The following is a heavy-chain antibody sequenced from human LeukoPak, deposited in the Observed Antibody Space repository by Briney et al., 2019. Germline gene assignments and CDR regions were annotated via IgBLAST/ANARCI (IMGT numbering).Heavy chain of an antibody. Sequence: GASVKVSCKASGYTFTSYAISWVRQAPGQGLEWVGGIIPIFGTANYAQKFQGRVTITTDESTSTAYMELSSLRSEDTAVYYCAALTAVKVDYWGQGTLVTVSS. J-gene: IGHJ4*02. CDR2: IIPIFGTA. D-gene: IGHD2-2*01. CDR1: GYTFTSYA. CDR3: AALTAVKVDY. V-gene: IGHV1-69*05.